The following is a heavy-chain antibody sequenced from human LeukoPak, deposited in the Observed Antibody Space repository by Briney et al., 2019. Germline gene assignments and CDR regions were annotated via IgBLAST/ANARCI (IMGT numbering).Heavy chain of an antibody. Sequence: SETLSLTCTVSGGSISSYYWSWIRQPPGKGLEWIGYIYYSGSTNYNPSLKSRVTISVDTSKNQFSLKLSSVTAADTAVYYCARDGYCSGGSCLGRGEDPLGTFDYWGQGTLVTVSS. CDR1: GGSISSYY. D-gene: IGHD2-15*01. CDR3: ARDGYCSGGSCLGRGEDPLGTFDY. V-gene: IGHV4-59*01. J-gene: IGHJ4*02. CDR2: IYYSGST.